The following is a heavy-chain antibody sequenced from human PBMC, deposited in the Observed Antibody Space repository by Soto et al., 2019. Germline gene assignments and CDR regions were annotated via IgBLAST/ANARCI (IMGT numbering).Heavy chain of an antibody. CDR2: ISSNGGST. Sequence: GGSLRLSCSASGFTFSSYAMHWVRQAPGKGLEYVSAISSNGGSTYYADSVKGRFTISRDNSKNTLYLQMSSLRAEDTAVYYCVKERLVGYYDSSGYYVDAFDIWGQGTMVTVSS. V-gene: IGHV3-64D*08. CDR3: VKERLVGYYDSSGYYVDAFDI. CDR1: GFTFSSYA. D-gene: IGHD3-22*01. J-gene: IGHJ3*02.